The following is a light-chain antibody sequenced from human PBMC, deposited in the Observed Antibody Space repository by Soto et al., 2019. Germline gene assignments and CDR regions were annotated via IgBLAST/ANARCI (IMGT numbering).Light chain of an antibody. CDR3: QYYGRSPLT. Sequence: EIVLTQSPGTLSLSPGERATLSCRASQTINKNYFAWYQQKPGQAPRPLMYSASSRATGIPDRFSGSGSGTDFTLTISRLEPEDFEVYCQYYGRSPLTFGGGTKVDIK. CDR1: QTINKNY. V-gene: IGKV3-20*01. J-gene: IGKJ4*01. CDR2: SAS.